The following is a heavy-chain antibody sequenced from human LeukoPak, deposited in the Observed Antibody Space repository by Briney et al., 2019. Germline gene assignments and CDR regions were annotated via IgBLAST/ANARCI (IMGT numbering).Heavy chain of an antibody. J-gene: IGHJ4*02. Sequence: PSETLSLTCTVSGGSISSYYWSWIRQPPGKGLEWIGYIYYSGSTNYNPSLKSRVTISVDTSKNQFSLKLSSVTAADTAVYYCARDQWYYYDNSGSFGYFDYWGQGTLVTVSS. CDR3: ARDQWYYYDNSGSFGYFDY. CDR1: GGSISSYY. CDR2: IYYSGST. D-gene: IGHD3-22*01. V-gene: IGHV4-59*01.